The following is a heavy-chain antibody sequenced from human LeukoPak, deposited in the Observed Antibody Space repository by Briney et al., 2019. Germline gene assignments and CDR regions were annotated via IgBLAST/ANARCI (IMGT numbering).Heavy chain of an antibody. V-gene: IGHV3-49*04. CDR1: GFTFSDYA. CDR3: TRARCSGGSCYSGYYYYYYGMDV. J-gene: IGHJ6*02. D-gene: IGHD2-15*01. CDR2: IRSKAYGGTA. Sequence: GRPLRLSCTASGFTFSDYAMTWVRQAPGKGLEWVGFIRSKAYGGTAEYAASVEGRFTISRDDSKSIAYLQMNSLKTEDTAVYYCTRARCSGGSCYSGYYYYYYGMDVWGQGTTVTVSS.